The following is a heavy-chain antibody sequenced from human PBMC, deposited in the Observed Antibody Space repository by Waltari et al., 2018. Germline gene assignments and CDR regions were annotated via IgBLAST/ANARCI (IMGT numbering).Heavy chain of an antibody. J-gene: IGHJ4*02. CDR3: ARGYNGGHYCDY. V-gene: IGHV3-48*01. D-gene: IGHD3-10*01. CDR2: ISSSSSTI. CDR1: GFTFSSYS. Sequence: EVQLVESGGGLVQPGGSLRLSCAASGFTFSSYSMNWVRQAPGKGLEWVYYISSSSSTIYYADSVKGRFTISRDNAKNSLYLQMNSLRSEDTAVYYCARGYNGGHYCDYWGQGTLVTVSS.